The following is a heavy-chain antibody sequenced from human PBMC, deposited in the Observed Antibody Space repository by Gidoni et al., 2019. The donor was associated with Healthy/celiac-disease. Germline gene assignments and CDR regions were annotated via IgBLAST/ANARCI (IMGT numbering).Heavy chain of an antibody. CDR3: ARSTDILTGRTFDP. Sequence: QVQLVQSGAEVKKPGSSVTVSCKASGYTFTGYYMHWVRQAPGQGLEWMGWINPNSGGTNYAQKFQGRVTMTRDTSISTAYMELSRLRSDDTAVYYCARSTDILTGRTFDPWGQGTLVTVSS. D-gene: IGHD3-9*01. CDR1: GYTFTGYY. CDR2: INPNSGGT. J-gene: IGHJ5*02. V-gene: IGHV1-2*02.